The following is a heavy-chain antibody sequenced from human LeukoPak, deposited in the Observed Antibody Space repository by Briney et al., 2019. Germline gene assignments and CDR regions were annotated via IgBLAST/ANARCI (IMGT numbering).Heavy chain of an antibody. J-gene: IGHJ4*02. CDR1: GFTFDSYA. CDR3: ARDRRAVAVYFDY. V-gene: IGHV3-30*04. D-gene: IGHD6-19*01. CDR2: TSYDGSIN. Sequence: WGSLRPSCAASGFTFDSYAMHWVRQAPGKGLEWVAVTSYDGSINYYADSVRGRFTISRDNSKNTVYLEINNLRAEDTAVYYCARDRRAVAVYFDYWGQGTLVTVSS.